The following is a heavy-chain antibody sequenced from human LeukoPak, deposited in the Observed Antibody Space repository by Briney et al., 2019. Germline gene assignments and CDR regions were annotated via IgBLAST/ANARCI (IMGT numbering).Heavy chain of an antibody. V-gene: IGHV4-39*01. Sequence: SGTLSLTCTVSGGSVTSASHYWAWIRQPPGKGLEWIGSIHYSGSTYYSPSLKSRLPISGDTSKSQFSLKLTFVTAADTAVYYCTRHHDYGDKIDYWGQGTLVTVSS. J-gene: IGHJ4*02. D-gene: IGHD4-23*01. CDR3: TRHHDYGDKIDY. CDR2: IHYSGST. CDR1: GGSVTSASHY.